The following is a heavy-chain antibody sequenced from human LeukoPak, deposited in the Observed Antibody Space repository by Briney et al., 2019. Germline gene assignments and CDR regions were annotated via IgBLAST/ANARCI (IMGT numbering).Heavy chain of an antibody. Sequence: SETLSLTCAVYGGSFSGYYWSWIRQPPGKGLEWIGEINHSGSTNYNPSLKSRVTISVETSKNQFSLKLSSVTAADRAVYYCARARKSSQTTVFDYWGQGTLVTVSS. D-gene: IGHD1-7*01. CDR1: GGSFSGYY. V-gene: IGHV4-34*01. J-gene: IGHJ4*02. CDR2: INHSGST. CDR3: ARARKSSQTTVFDY.